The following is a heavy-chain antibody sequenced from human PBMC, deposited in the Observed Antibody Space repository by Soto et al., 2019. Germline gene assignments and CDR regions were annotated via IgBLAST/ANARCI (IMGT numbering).Heavy chain of an antibody. V-gene: IGHV4-31*03. CDR1: GGSISSGGYY. D-gene: IGHD3-10*01. CDR2: IYYSGST. Sequence: SETLSLTCSVSGGSISSGGYYWSWIRQHPGKGLEWIGYIYYSGSTYYNPSLKSRVTISVDTSKNQFSLKLSSVTAADTAVYYCASGRSGYDFDYWGQGTLVTVS. CDR3: ASGRSGYDFDY. J-gene: IGHJ4*02.